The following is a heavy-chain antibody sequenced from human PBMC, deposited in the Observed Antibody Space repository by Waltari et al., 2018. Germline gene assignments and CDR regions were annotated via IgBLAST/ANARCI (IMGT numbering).Heavy chain of an antibody. D-gene: IGHD3-16*02. CDR1: GFTFSSYG. Sequence: QVQLVESGGGVVQPGRSLRLSCAASGFTFSSYGMHWVRQAPGKGLEWVAVIWYDGSNKYYADSVKGRFTISRDNSKNTLYLQMNSLRAEDTAVYYCARGAPRGGSYRHPFDYWGQGTLVTVSS. V-gene: IGHV3-33*01. CDR2: IWYDGSNK. J-gene: IGHJ4*02. CDR3: ARGAPRGGSYRHPFDY.